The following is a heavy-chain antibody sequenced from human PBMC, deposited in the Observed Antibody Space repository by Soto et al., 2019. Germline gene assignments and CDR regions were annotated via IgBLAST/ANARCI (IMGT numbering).Heavy chain of an antibody. J-gene: IGHJ4*02. Sequence: QVRLEQSGSEVKKPGSSVKVSCKAAGGTFSTYAFSWVRQAPGQGLEWVGGIIPVFGLTTYAQKFQGRVAISADESTTTGFMELTSLKSEDTAVYYWARGEGYSGTFYAGFDSWGQGALVSVSS. D-gene: IGHD1-26*01. CDR1: GGTFSTYA. CDR3: ARGEGYSGTFYAGFDS. CDR2: IIPVFGLT. V-gene: IGHV1-69*01.